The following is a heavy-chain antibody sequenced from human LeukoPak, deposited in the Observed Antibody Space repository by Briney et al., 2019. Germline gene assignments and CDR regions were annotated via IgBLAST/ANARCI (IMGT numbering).Heavy chain of an antibody. Sequence: GGSLRLSCAASGFTFSSYSMNWVRQAPGKGLEWVSSISSSSSYIYYADSVKGRFTISRDNAKNSLYLQMNSLRAEDTAVYYCARLMATILVIDYWGQGTLVTVSS. J-gene: IGHJ4*02. D-gene: IGHD5-24*01. V-gene: IGHV3-21*01. CDR2: ISSSSSYI. CDR1: GFTFSSYS. CDR3: ARLMATILVIDY.